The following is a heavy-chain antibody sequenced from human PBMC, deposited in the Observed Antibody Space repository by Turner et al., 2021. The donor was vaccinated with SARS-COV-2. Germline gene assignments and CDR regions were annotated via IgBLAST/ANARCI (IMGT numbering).Heavy chain of an antibody. CDR3: AKGTIAVPGTFDH. D-gene: IGHD6-19*01. Sequence: EVQLLESGGGLVQPGGSLRLSCVAAGFTFRNYAMSWVRLAPGRGLEWVSTVSARGGNTYYADSLKGRFTISRDNSENAVFLQVNSLRAEDTAVYYCAKGTIAVPGTFDHWGQGSLVTVSS. V-gene: IGHV3-23*01. CDR1: GFTFRNYA. J-gene: IGHJ5*02. CDR2: VSARGGNT.